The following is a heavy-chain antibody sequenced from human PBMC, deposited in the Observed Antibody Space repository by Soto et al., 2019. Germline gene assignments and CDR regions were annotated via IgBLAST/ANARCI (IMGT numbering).Heavy chain of an antibody. CDR3: ARGGTPIDC. D-gene: IGHD3-16*01. V-gene: IGHV1-18*01. CDR2: ISAYNGNT. Sequence: QVKLVQSEAEVKKPGASVKVSCKASGYTFTIFGISWVRQAPGQGLEWMGWISAYNGNTNYAQNFQGRVTMTTDTSTSTTHMELRSLRSDETAVHYCARGGTPIDCWGQGTQVTVYS. CDR1: GYTFTIFG. J-gene: IGHJ4*02.